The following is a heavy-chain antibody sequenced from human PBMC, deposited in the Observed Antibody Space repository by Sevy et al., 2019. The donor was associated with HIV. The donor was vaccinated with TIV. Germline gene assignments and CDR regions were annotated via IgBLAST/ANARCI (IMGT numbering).Heavy chain of an antibody. CDR2: ISFDENIE. D-gene: IGHD2-2*01. CDR3: ARDRYCSTSRCYNWFDP. J-gene: IGHJ5*02. Sequence: GGSLRLSCAASGFAFNTFGMHWVRRAPGKGLEWVAFISFDENIEYYADSVKVRFTLSRDNSKNMLYLQMNSLRAEDTAMYYCARDRYCSTSRCYNWFDPWGQGTLVTVSS. V-gene: IGHV3-33*01. CDR1: GFAFNTFG.